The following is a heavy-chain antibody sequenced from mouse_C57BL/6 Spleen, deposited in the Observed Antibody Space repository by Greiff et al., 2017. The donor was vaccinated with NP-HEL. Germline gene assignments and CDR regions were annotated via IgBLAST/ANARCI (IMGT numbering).Heavy chain of an antibody. D-gene: IGHD3-3*01. Sequence: EVQRVESGGGLVKPGGSLKLSCAASGFTFSDYGMHWVRQAPEKGLEWVAYISSGSSTIYYADTVKGRFTISRDNAKNTLFLQMTSLRSEDTAMYYCARSRRGGWFAYWGQGTLVTVSA. CDR3: ARSRRGGWFAY. CDR2: ISSGSSTI. V-gene: IGHV5-17*01. CDR1: GFTFSDYG. J-gene: IGHJ3*01.